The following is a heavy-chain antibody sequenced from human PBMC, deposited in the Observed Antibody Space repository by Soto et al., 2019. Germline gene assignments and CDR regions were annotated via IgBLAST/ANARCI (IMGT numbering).Heavy chain of an antibody. V-gene: IGHV4-61*01. CDR3: AREEVGDYGDYYYYGMDV. CDR2: IYYSGRT. CDR1: GGSVSSGSYY. J-gene: IGHJ6*02. D-gene: IGHD4-17*01. Sequence: QVQLQESGPGLVKPSETLSLTCTVSGGSVSSGSYYWSWIRQPPGKGLEWIGYIYYSGRTNYNPSLKSRVTISVDTSKNQFSLKLSSVTAADTAVYYCAREEVGDYGDYYYYGMDVWGQGTTVTVSS.